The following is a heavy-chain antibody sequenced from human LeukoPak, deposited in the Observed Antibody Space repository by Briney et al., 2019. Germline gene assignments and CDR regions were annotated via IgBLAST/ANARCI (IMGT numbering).Heavy chain of an antibody. D-gene: IGHD1-1*01. CDR2: IKHDGSEK. J-gene: IGHJ4*02. CDR1: GFIFSSYW. CDR3: ARRTPLASVFDS. Sequence: PGGSLRLSCAASGFIFSSYWMSWVRQAPGKGLEWVAEIKHDGSEKHRVDSVTGRFTISRDNAKNSLYLQMYSLRAEDTAVYYCARRTPLASVFDSWGQGTLVTVSS. V-gene: IGHV3-7*01.